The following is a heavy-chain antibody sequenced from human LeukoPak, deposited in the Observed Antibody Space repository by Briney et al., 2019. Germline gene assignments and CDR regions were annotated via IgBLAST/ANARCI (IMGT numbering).Heavy chain of an antibody. CDR1: GFTLSGYG. CDR2: IWYDGSNQ. Sequence: PGGSLRLSCAASGFTLSGYGMHWVRQAPGKGLEWVAIIWYDGSNQYYADSVKGRFTISRDNSKNTLYLQMSSLRAEDTAVYYCARDMLSGYSGDYWGQGTLVTVSS. V-gene: IGHV3-33*01. J-gene: IGHJ4*02. CDR3: ARDMLSGYSGDY. D-gene: IGHD5-18*01.